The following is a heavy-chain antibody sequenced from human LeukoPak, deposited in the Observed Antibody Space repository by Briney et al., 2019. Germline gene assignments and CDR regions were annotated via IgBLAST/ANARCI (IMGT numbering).Heavy chain of an antibody. V-gene: IGHV4-59*12. CDR1: GGSISSYY. J-gene: IGHJ6*03. CDR3: ARGYCSGGSCYSYYYYNYMDV. D-gene: IGHD2-15*01. Sequence: SETLSLTCTVSGGSISSYYWSWIRQPPGKGLEWIGSIHYSGSTNYNPSLKSRVTISVDTSKNQFSLKLSSVTAADTAVYYCARGYCSGGSCYSYYYYNYMDVGGKGTTVTVSS. CDR2: IHYSGST.